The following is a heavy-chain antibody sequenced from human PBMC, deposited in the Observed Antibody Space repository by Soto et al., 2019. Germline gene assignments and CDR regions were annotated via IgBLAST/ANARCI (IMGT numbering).Heavy chain of an antibody. CDR2: TYYRSKWYN. V-gene: IGHV6-1*01. J-gene: IGHJ3*02. D-gene: IGHD6-13*01. CDR1: GDSASSNSAA. CDR3: ARDVVGAADEIYLGDAFYS. Sequence: PSQTLSLTCAISGDSASSNSAAWSWIRQSPSRGLEWLGRTYYRSKWYNDYAVSVKSRITINPDTSKNQFSLQLNSVTPEDTAVYYSARDVVGAADEIYLGDAFYSWGQGTMFTTSS.